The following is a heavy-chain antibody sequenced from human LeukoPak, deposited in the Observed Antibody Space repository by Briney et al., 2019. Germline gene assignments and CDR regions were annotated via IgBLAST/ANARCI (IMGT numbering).Heavy chain of an antibody. V-gene: IGHV4-34*01. J-gene: IGHJ5*02. CDR1: GGSFSGYY. CDR3: ARDTEYYSSGWSVWFDP. Sequence: KPSETLSLTCAVYGGSFSGYYWSWIRQPPGKGLEWIGEINHSGSTNYSPSLKSRVTISVDTSKNQFSLKLSSVTAADTAVYYCARDTEYYSSGWSVWFDPWGQGTLATVSS. CDR2: INHSGST. D-gene: IGHD6-19*01.